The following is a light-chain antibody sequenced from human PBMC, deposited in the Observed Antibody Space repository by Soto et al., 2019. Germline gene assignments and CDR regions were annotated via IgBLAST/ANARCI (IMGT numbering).Light chain of an antibody. CDR3: QQYYSYPLT. CDR1: QSVSSN. J-gene: IGKJ5*01. CDR2: GAS. Sequence: EIVMTQSPSTLSVSPGDRATLSCRASQSVSSNLAWYQQRPGQAPRLLIYGASTRATGIPARFSGSGSGTEFTLTISCLQSEDFATYYCQQYYSYPLTFGQGTRLEI. V-gene: IGKV3-15*01.